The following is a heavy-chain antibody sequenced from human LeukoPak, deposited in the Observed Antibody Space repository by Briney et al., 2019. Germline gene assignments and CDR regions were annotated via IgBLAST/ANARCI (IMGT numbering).Heavy chain of an antibody. V-gene: IGHV3-7*01. CDR2: IRQDGGEE. D-gene: IGHD3-10*01. CDR3: ARGGMVRGANFDY. CDR1: GFNFRSYW. Sequence: PGVSLRLSCAASGFNFRSYWMSWVRQAPGKGLEWVANIRQDGGEEYYVDSVEGRFTISRDNAKNSLYLQMDSLRAEDTAVYYCARGGMVRGANFDYWGQGTLVTVSS. J-gene: IGHJ4*02.